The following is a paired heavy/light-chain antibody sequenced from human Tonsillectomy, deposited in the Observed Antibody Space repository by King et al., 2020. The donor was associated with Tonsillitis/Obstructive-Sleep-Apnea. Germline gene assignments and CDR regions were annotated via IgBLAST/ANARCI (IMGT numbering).Light chain of an antibody. Sequence: EIVLTQSPATLSLSPGERATLSCRASQSVGSYLVWYQLKPGQAPRLLIYDASTRAAGIPARFSGSGSGTDFTLTISSLEPEDFAVYYCQQRSNWPPLFTFGPGTKVDIK. V-gene: IGKV3-11*01. CDR2: DAS. J-gene: IGKJ3*01. CDR1: QSVGSY. CDR3: QQRSNWPPLFT.
Heavy chain of an antibody. D-gene: IGHD1-1*01. V-gene: IGHV3-15*05. J-gene: IGHJ3*02. Sequence: EVQLVESGGGLVKPGGSLRLSCAASGFPFTDAWMSWVRQAPGKGLEWVGRILSKGGGGTTDYAAPVRGRFTISRDDSKNTLYLQMDSLKTEDTAVYYCAWVQKTVGGFDIWGQGTMVTVSS. CDR3: AWVQKTVGGFDI. CDR2: ILSKGGGGTT. CDR1: GFPFTDAW.